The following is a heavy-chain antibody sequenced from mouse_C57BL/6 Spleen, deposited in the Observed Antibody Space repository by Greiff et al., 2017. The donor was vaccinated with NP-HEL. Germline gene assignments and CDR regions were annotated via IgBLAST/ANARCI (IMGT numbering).Heavy chain of an antibody. CDR1: GYTFTSYG. CDR2: IYPRSGNT. D-gene: IGHD3-2*02. CDR3: ARRGSQATGHFAY. Sequence: QVQLKESGAELARPGASVKLSCKASGYTFTSYGISWVKQRTGPGLEWIGEIYPRSGNTYYNEKFKGKATLTADKSSSTAYMELRSLTSEDSAVYFCARRGSQATGHFAYWGQGTLVTVSA. J-gene: IGHJ3*01. V-gene: IGHV1-81*01.